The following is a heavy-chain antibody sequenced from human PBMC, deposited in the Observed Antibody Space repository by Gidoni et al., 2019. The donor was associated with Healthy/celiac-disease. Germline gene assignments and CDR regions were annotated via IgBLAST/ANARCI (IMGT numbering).Heavy chain of an antibody. Sequence: EVQLVESGGGLVKPGGSLRLSCAASGFTFSNAWMSWVRQAPGKGLEWVGRIKSKTDGGTTDYAAPVKGRFTISRDDSKNTLYLQMNSLKTEDTAVYYCTTAGIQLWFGNNFDYWGQGTLVTVSS. CDR3: TTAGIQLWFGNNFDY. J-gene: IGHJ4*02. V-gene: IGHV3-15*01. CDR1: GFTFSNAW. D-gene: IGHD5-18*01. CDR2: IKSKTDGGTT.